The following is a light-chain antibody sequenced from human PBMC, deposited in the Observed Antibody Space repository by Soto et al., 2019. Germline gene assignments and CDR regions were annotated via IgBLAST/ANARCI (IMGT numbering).Light chain of an antibody. Sequence: EIVMTQSPATLSVSPGEIATLSCSASQSIRNNLAWYQQKPGQPPRLLIFGASSRATGIPARFSGSGSGTEFTLTISSLQSEDSAVYYCQQFNNWPVTFGQGTKVDIK. CDR3: QQFNNWPVT. V-gene: IGKV3-15*01. J-gene: IGKJ1*01. CDR2: GAS. CDR1: QSIRNN.